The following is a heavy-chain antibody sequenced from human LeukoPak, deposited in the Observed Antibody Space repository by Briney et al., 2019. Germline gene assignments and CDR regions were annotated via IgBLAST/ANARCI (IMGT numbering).Heavy chain of an antibody. CDR2: IIPIFGTA. CDR1: GGTFSSYA. Sequence: GASVKVSCKASGGTFSSYAISWVRQAPGQGLEWMGGIIPIFGTANYAQKFQGRVTITTDESTSTAYVELSSLRSEDTAVYYCARGARYSNYKALDYWGQGTLVTVSS. D-gene: IGHD4-11*01. J-gene: IGHJ4*02. V-gene: IGHV1-69*05. CDR3: ARGARYSNYKALDY.